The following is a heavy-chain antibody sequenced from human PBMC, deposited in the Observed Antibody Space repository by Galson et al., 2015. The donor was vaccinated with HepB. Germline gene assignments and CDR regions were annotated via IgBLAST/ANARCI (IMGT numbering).Heavy chain of an antibody. CDR1: GYTFTGYY. CDR3: ARGGDCGGDCSSSYYYCGMDV. Sequence: SVKVSCKASGYTFTGYYMHWVRQAPGQGLEWMGWINPNSGGTNYAQKFQGRVTMTRDTSISTAYMELSRLRSDDTAVYYCARGGDCGGDCSSSYYYCGMDVWGQGTTVTVSS. CDR2: INPNSGGT. V-gene: IGHV1-2*02. J-gene: IGHJ6*02. D-gene: IGHD2-21*02.